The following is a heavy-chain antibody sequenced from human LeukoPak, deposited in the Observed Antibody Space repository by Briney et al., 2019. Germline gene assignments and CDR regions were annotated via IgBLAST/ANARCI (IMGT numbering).Heavy chain of an antibody. V-gene: IGHV3-74*01. CDR3: ARGRVGGWYDY. D-gene: IGHD6-19*01. CDR2: INSDGSSK. Sequence: GGSLRLSCAASGFIFSGYWMHWARQAPGKRLVWVSRINSDGSSKTYADSVKGRFTISRDNAKNTVYLEMNSLRADDTAVYYCARGRVGGWYDYWGQGTLVTVSS. CDR1: GFIFSGYW. J-gene: IGHJ4*02.